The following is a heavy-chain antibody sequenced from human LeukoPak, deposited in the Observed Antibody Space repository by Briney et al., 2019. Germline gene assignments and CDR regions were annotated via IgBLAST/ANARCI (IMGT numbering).Heavy chain of an antibody. D-gene: IGHD6-13*01. CDR1: GFTFKNCG. V-gene: IGHV3-21*01. CDR3: ARGTPIAAAGDY. Sequence: PGGSLRLSCTASGFTFKNCGMNWVRQAPGKGLEWVSSISSSSSYIYYAGSVKGRFTVSRDNAKNSLYLQMNSLRAEDTAVYYCARGTPIAAAGDYWGQGTLVTVSS. CDR2: ISSSSSYI. J-gene: IGHJ4*02.